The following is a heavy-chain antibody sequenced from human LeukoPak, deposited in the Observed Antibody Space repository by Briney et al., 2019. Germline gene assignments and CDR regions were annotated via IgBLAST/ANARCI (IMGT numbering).Heavy chain of an antibody. V-gene: IGHV4-59*01. Sequence: RSETLSLTCTVSGGSISSYYWSWIRQPPGKGLEWIGYISYHGSTNYNPSLKSRVTISVDTFKNQFSLKLSSVTAADTAVYYCARVPPDYDILTGYLRGHYYYMDVWGKGASFTVSS. CDR1: GGSISSYY. J-gene: IGHJ6*03. CDR2: ISYHGST. D-gene: IGHD3-9*01. CDR3: ARVPPDYDILTGYLRGHYYYMDV.